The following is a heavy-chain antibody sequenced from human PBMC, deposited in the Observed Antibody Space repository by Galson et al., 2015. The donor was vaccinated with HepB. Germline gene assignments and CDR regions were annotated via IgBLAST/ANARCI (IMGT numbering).Heavy chain of an antibody. CDR3: ARDTVSGDYWDY. Sequence: SLRLSCAASGFTFRSYEMNWVRQAPGEGLEWVSYISGSGTGIFYADSVKGRFTISRDNVKNSLYLQMNSLRAEDTAVYYCARDTVSGDYWDYWGQGTLVTVSS. D-gene: IGHD4-11*01. CDR2: ISGSGTGI. CDR1: GFTFRSYE. J-gene: IGHJ4*02. V-gene: IGHV3-48*03.